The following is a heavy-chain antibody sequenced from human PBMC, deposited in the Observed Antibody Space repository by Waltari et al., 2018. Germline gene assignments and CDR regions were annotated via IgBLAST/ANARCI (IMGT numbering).Heavy chain of an antibody. CDR2: IYYSGSP. V-gene: IGHV4-39*01. CDR1: GGSISSSSYY. J-gene: IGHJ5*02. D-gene: IGHD2-2*01. CDR3: ARHRGGTTRGMIGPWFDP. Sequence: QLQLQESGPGLVKPSETLSLTCTVSGGSISSSSYYWGWIRQPPGKGLEWIGSIYYSGSPYDNPSLKSRVTIYVDTSKNKFSMKLGSVTAADTAVYYCARHRGGTTRGMIGPWFDPWGQGTLVTVSS.